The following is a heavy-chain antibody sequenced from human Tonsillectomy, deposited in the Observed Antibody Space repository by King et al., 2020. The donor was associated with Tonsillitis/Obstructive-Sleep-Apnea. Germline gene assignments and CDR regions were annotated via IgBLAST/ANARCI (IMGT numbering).Heavy chain of an antibody. V-gene: IGHV4-59*01. CDR1: GCSLSTYY. CDR2: IYYTGSP. Sequence: QLQESGPGLVKPSETLSLTCTVSGCSLSTYYLIWIRQPPGKGLEWIGFIYYTGSPNYNPPLTIRVTISVDTSKNQFSLKRRSVTAADTAVYYCARGYYYYYMDVWGKGTTVTVSS. CDR3: ARGYYYYYMDV. J-gene: IGHJ6*03.